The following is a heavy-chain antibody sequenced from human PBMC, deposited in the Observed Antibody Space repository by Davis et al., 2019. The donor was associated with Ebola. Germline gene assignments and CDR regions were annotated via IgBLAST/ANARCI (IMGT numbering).Heavy chain of an antibody. CDR3: ARTIVVVPAAIRVGYYYYGMDV. V-gene: IGHV4-30-2*01. J-gene: IGHJ6*02. CDR1: GGSISSGGYS. Sequence: LRLSCAVSGGSISSGGYSWSWIRQPPGKGLEWIGYIYHSGSTYYNPSLKSRVTISVDRSKNQFSLKLSSVTAADTAVYYCARTIVVVPAAIRVGYYYYGMDVWGQGTTVTVSS. D-gene: IGHD2-2*02. CDR2: IYHSGST.